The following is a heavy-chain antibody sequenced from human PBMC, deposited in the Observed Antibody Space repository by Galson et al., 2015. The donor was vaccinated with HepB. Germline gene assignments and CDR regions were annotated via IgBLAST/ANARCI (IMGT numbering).Heavy chain of an antibody. D-gene: IGHD3-10*01. J-gene: IGHJ4*02. Sequence: SLRLSCAASGFTFSSYWMTWVRQAPGKGLEWVASIKQDGSEKYYVESVKGRFTISRDNAKNLLYLQMNSLRAEDTAVYYCARAPYGSGNLYYFDYWGQGTLVTVSS. V-gene: IGHV3-7*03. CDR2: IKQDGSEK. CDR3: ARAPYGSGNLYYFDY. CDR1: GFTFSSYW.